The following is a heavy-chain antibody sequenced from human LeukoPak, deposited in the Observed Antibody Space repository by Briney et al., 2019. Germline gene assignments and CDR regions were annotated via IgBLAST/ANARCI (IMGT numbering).Heavy chain of an antibody. CDR3: ARGQALYYDYIWGSYRYTGFDY. Sequence: SETLSLTCTVSGASISTSGYYWGWIRQPPGKGLEWIGTIYHSGGTYYNPSLKSRVTISVDTSKNQFSLKLSSVTAADTAVYYCARGQALYYDYIWGSYRYTGFDYWGQGTLVTVSS. V-gene: IGHV4-39*07. CDR1: GASISTSGYY. J-gene: IGHJ4*02. CDR2: IYHSGGT. D-gene: IGHD3-16*02.